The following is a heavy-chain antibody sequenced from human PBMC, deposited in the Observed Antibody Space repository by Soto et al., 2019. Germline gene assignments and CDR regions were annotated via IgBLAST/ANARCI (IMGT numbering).Heavy chain of an antibody. CDR2: VYNSGST. D-gene: IGHD6-13*01. CDR3: ARYRRGAVAGYTLDN. CDR1: GDSVSSNY. Sequence: PSETLSLTCPLSGDSVSSNYGTWIRQPPGKGLEWIGYVYNSGSTNYNPSLKSRVTISEDTYKSQFSLKVNSMTAADTAVYYCARYRRGAVAGYTLDNWGQGSLVTVSS. V-gene: IGHV4-59*02. J-gene: IGHJ4*02.